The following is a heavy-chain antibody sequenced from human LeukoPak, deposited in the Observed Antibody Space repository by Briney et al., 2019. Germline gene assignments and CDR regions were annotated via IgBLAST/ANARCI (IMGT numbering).Heavy chain of an antibody. CDR3: AMDIGTGTSDYFDH. CDR1: GFTFDGYA. J-gene: IGHJ4*02. D-gene: IGHD1-7*01. CDR2: ISGHSTNT. V-gene: IGHV3-43*02. Sequence: PGGSLRLSCAASGFTFDGYAMHWVRQAPGKGLEWVSLISGHSTNTYYADSVKGRFTISRDSSKISLYLQMNSLSTEDTALYYCAMDIGTGTSDYFDHWGQGTLVTVSS.